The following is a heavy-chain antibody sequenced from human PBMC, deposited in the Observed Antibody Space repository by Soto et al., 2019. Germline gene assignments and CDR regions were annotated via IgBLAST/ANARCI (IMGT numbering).Heavy chain of an antibody. V-gene: IGHV3-21*01. CDR3: ARDRSYGSGTFTLTLFDY. CDR2: ISSSSSYI. D-gene: IGHD3-10*01. Sequence: PGGSLRLSCAASGFTFSSYSMNWVRQAPGKGLEWVSSISSSSSYIYYADSVKGRFTISRDNAKNSLYLQMNSLRAEDTAVYYCARDRSYGSGTFTLTLFDYWGQGTLVTVSS. CDR1: GFTFSSYS. J-gene: IGHJ4*02.